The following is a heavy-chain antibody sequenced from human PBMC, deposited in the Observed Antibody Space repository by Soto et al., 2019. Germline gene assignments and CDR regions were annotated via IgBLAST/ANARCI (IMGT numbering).Heavy chain of an antibody. Sequence: QVQLVQSGAEEKKPGASVKDSCKASGYTFTSYAMPWVRQAPGQSLEWRGWIHAGNGNTKYSQKFQGRVTITRDTAARRAYMELSSLRSEDTAVYYCARDARWQSSGYERYWCDPWGQGSLVTVAS. D-gene: IGHD5-12*01. CDR1: GYTFTSYA. V-gene: IGHV1-3*05. CDR2: IHAGNGNT. CDR3: ARDARWQSSGYERYWCDP. J-gene: IGHJ5*02.